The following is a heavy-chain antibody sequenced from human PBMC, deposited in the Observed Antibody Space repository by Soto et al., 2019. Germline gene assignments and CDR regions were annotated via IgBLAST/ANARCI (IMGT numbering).Heavy chain of an antibody. CDR1: GDTFSSYA. J-gene: IGHJ6*02. D-gene: IGHD3-22*01. Sequence: QVQLVQSGAEVKKPGSSVKVSCKASGDTFSSYAISWVRQAPGQGLEWMGGIIPIFGTANYAQKFQGRVTITADASTSTAYMELSSLRSEDTAVYYCARDGSGYRSRASPMDVWGQGTTVTGSS. V-gene: IGHV1-69*01. CDR2: IIPIFGTA. CDR3: ARDGSGYRSRASPMDV.